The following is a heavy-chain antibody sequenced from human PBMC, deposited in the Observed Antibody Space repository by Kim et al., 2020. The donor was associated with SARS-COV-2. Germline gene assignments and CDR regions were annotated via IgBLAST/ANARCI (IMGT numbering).Heavy chain of an antibody. V-gene: IGHV1-18*01. D-gene: IGHD3-22*01. Sequence: QKLQGRVTMTTDTSTSTAYMELRSLRSDDTAVYYCARDQGYYDRSGYPDYWGQGTLVTVSS. J-gene: IGHJ4*02. CDR3: ARDQGYYDRSGYPDY.